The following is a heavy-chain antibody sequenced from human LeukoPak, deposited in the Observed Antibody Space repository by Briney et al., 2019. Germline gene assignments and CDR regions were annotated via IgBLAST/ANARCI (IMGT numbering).Heavy chain of an antibody. D-gene: IGHD3-22*01. V-gene: IGHV4-30-4*01. CDR2: IYYSGST. J-gene: IGHJ4*02. CDR3: ANHEGDMIVVVTPPEY. CDR1: GGSISSGDYY. Sequence: SETLSLTCTVSGGSISSGDYYWSWIRQPPGKGLEWIGYIYYSGSTYYNPSLKSRVTISVDTSKNQFSLKLSSVTAADTAVYYCANHEGDMIVVVTPPEYWGQGTLVTVSS.